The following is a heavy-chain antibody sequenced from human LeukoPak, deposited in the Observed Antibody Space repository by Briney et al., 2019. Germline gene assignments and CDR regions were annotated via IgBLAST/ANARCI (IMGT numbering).Heavy chain of an antibody. CDR2: ISGSGGDT. V-gene: IGHV3-23*01. D-gene: IGHD6-19*01. J-gene: IGHJ3*02. CDR3: AKDRPTNLSSGWYARETGNDAFDI. Sequence: PGGSLRLSCAASGFTFNTYGLTWVRQSPGKGLEWVSTISGSGGDTSYADSVRGRFTISRDNSKNTLYLQMNSLRAEDSAVYYCAKDRPTNLSSGWYARETGNDAFDIWGQGTMVTVSS. CDR1: GFTFNTYG.